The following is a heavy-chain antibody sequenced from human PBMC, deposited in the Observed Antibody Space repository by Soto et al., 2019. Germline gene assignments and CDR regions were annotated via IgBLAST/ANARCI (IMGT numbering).Heavy chain of an antibody. J-gene: IGHJ4*01. V-gene: IGHV1-18*01. CDR3: ARVGPYDFWSGYYNPTDY. CDR1: GYTFTSYG. Sequence: ASVKVSCKASGYTFTSYGFSWVRQAPGQGLEWMGWISAYNGNTNYAQNLQGRVTVTTDTSTSTAYMELRSLTSDDTAVYYCARVGPYDFWSGYYNPTDYWG. CDR2: ISAYNGNT. D-gene: IGHD3-3*01.